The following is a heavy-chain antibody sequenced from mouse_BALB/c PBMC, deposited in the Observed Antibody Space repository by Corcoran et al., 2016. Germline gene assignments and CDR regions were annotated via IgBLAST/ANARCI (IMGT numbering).Heavy chain of an antibody. D-gene: IGHD2-4*01. CDR2: INPNNGGT. V-gene: IGHV1-26*01. CDR1: GYTFTDYY. Sequence: EVQLQQSGPELLKPGASVKMSCKASGYTFTDYYMKWVTQSHGKSLEWIGDINPNNGGTSYNQKFKGKATLTVDKSSSTAYMQLNSLTSEDSAVYYCARDYDYNFDYWGQGTTLTVSS. CDR3: ARDYDYNFDY. J-gene: IGHJ2*01.